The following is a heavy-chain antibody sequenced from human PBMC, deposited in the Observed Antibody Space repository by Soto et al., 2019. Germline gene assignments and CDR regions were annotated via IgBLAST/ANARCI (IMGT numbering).Heavy chain of an antibody. D-gene: IGHD3-22*01. CDR3: ARDRGYHYDQFGL. Sequence: GGSLRRACAASGLALRSYSLPWVRQAPGKGLEWVSYISTRGRTIYYAGYVQGRFPISRDHAKDSLFLQMISLRDEDTAVYYCARDRGYHYDQFGLWGPGNLVNVSS. CDR1: GLALRSYS. CDR2: ISTRGRTI. J-gene: IGHJ4*02. V-gene: IGHV3-48*02.